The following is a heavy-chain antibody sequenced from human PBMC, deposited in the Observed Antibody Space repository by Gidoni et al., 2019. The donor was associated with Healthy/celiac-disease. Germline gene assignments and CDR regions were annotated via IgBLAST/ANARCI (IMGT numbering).Heavy chain of an antibody. CDR1: GGTFSSYA. V-gene: IGHV1-69*01. CDR2: SIPIFSTA. Sequence: QVQLVQSGAEVKKHGSSVKVSCKASGGTFSSYAISWVRQAPGQGLEWMGGSIPIFSTANYAQKFQGRVTITADESTSTAYMELSSLRSEDTAVYYCARGPSGGSCRFDYWGQGTLVTVSS. D-gene: IGHD2-15*01. CDR3: ARGPSGGSCRFDY. J-gene: IGHJ4*02.